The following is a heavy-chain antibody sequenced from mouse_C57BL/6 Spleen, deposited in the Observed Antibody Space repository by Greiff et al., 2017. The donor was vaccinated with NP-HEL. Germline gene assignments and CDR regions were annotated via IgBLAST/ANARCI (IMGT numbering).Heavy chain of an antibody. CDR1: GYTFTDYE. CDR3: TTTVVARGYAMDY. D-gene: IGHD1-1*01. V-gene: IGHV1-15*01. CDR2: IDPETGGT. J-gene: IGHJ4*01. Sequence: VKLQESGAELVRPGASVTLSCKASGYTFTDYEMHWVKQTPVHGLEWIGAIDPETGGTAYNQKFKGKAILTADKSSSTAYMELRSLTSEDSAVYYCTTTVVARGYAMDYWGQGTSVTVSS.